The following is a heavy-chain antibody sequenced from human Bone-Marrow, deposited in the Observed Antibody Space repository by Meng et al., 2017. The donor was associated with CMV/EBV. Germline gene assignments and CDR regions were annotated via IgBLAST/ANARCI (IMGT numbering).Heavy chain of an antibody. Sequence: ASVKVSCKASGYTFTSYDINWVRQATGQGLEWMGWMNPNSGNTGYAQKFQGRVTMTRNTSISTAYMELSSLRSEDTAVYYCARAYSNYVEDNWFDPWGQGTLVTVSS. D-gene: IGHD4-11*01. CDR1: GYTFTSYD. CDR3: ARAYSNYVEDNWFDP. V-gene: IGHV1-8*01. J-gene: IGHJ5*02. CDR2: MNPNSGNT.